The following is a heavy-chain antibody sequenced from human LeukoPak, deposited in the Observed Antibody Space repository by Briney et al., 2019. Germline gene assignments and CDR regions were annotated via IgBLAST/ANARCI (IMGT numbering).Heavy chain of an antibody. CDR2: INSDGRST. CDR1: GFTFSSYW. Sequence: GGSLRLSCAASGFTFSSYWMHWVRQTPGKGLVWVSRINSDGRSTTYADSVKGRFTISRDTSKNTVYLQMNSLRVEDTAVYYCARDYYGSGSYAYWGQGTLVTVSS. V-gene: IGHV3-74*01. D-gene: IGHD3-10*01. CDR3: ARDYYGSGSYAY. J-gene: IGHJ4*02.